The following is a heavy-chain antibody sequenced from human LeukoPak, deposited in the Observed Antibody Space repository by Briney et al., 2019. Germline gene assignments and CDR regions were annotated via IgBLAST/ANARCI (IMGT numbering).Heavy chain of an antibody. J-gene: IGHJ6*02. CDR2: IWYDGSNK. Sequence: GRSLRLSCAASGFTFSSFGMHWVRQAPGKGLAWVAVIWYDGSNKYYADSVKGRFTISRDNSKNTLYLQMNSLRAEDTAVYYCARDGDITPTDVWGQGTTVTVSS. CDR1: GFTFSSFG. CDR3: ARDGDITPTDV. D-gene: IGHD2-21*01. V-gene: IGHV3-33*01.